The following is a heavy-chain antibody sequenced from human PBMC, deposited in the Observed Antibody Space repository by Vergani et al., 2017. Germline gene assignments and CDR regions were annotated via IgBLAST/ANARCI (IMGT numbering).Heavy chain of an antibody. CDR1: GFTFSNSA. CDR3: ARAVSTTVGDPPGY. D-gene: IGHD4-23*01. V-gene: IGHV3-13*01. CDR2: IGTAGDT. Sequence: EVQLVESGGGLVKPAGSLRLSCAASGFTFSNSAVSWVRQAPGKGLEWVSAIGTAGDTYYPGSVEGRFTISRENAKNSLYLQMNSLRAGDTAIYYCARAVSTTVGDPPGYWGQGTLVTVSS. J-gene: IGHJ4*02.